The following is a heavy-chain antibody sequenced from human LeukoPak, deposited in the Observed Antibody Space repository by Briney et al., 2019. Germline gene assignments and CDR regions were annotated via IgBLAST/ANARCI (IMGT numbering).Heavy chain of an antibody. J-gene: IGHJ5*02. CDR3: ARGDTYYYDSSGYWFDP. CDR1: GGSISSGGYY. CDR2: IYYSGST. Sequence: SQTLSLTCTASGGSISSGGYYWSWIRQHPGKGLEWIGYIYYSGSTYYNPSLKSRVTISVDTSKNQFSLKLSSVTAADTAVYYCARGDTYYYDSSGYWFDPWGQGTLVTVSS. V-gene: IGHV4-31*03. D-gene: IGHD3-22*01.